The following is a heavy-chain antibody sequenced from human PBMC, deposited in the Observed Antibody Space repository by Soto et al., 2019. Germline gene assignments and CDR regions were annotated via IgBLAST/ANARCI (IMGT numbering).Heavy chain of an antibody. Sequence: EVQLVESGGGLIQPGGSLRLSCAASGFSVGSNYMTWVRQAPGKGLEWVSLMDSGGSTYDADSVKGRFTISRDNSKNTLYLQMNSLRAEDTAVYHCAREWYSSSGPHFDCWGQGTLVTVSS. CDR1: GFSVGSNY. D-gene: IGHD6-6*01. J-gene: IGHJ4*02. CDR3: AREWYSSSGPHFDC. CDR2: MDSGGST. V-gene: IGHV3-53*01.